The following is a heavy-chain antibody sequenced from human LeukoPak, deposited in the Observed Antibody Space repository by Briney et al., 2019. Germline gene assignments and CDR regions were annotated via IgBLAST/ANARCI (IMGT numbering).Heavy chain of an antibody. V-gene: IGHV3-49*04. J-gene: IGHJ4*02. CDR3: SRDLPYYYDSSGPDY. D-gene: IGHD3-22*01. Sequence: GGSLRPSCPAPESTSGDNTMGWVRQPPGRGRGWVGFIRSKGYGGTKEYAASVQGRLTISRDHAKNIASLQMNNEKSEDTGVYFGSRDLPYYYDSSGPDYWGQGTLVTVSS. CDR1: ESTSGDNT. CDR2: IRSKGYGGTK.